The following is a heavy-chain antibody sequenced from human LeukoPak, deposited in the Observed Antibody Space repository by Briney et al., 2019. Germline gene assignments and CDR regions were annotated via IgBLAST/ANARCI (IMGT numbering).Heavy chain of an antibody. J-gene: IGHJ5*02. D-gene: IGHD6-13*01. CDR2: MNQDNGNT. Sequence: ASVKISCKTSGYRFTNFDINWVRQAPGQGLEWMGWMNQDNGNTGYAQKFQGRVSMSGDTSISTAFMVLSSLRSDDTAVYFCARGPRESSSSDHWGQGTLVTVSS. V-gene: IGHV1-8*01. CDR1: GYRFTNFD. CDR3: ARGPRESSSSDH.